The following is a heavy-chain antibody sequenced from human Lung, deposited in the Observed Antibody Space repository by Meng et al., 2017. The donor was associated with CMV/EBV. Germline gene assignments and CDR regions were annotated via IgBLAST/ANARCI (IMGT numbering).Heavy chain of an antibody. D-gene: IGHD2-21*01. Sequence: QVQLKESGPGLVEPSQTLSLTCTVSGGSMSSGNYYWSWIRQPPGKGLEWIGYIHHSGSAYYNPSLKSRVSISVDKSKNQFSLNLNSMTAADTAVYYCASFDHIPRRNYFDYWDQGTLVTVSS. CDR1: GGSMSSGNYY. J-gene: IGHJ4*02. CDR2: IHHSGSA. V-gene: IGHV4-30-4*01. CDR3: ASFDHIPRRNYFDY.